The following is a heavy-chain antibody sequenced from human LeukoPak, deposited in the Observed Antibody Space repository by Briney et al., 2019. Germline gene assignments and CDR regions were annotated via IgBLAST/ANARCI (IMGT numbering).Heavy chain of an antibody. Sequence: GGSLRLSCAASGFTFSSYSMNWVRQAPGKGLEWVSVIYSGGSTYYADSVKGRFTISRDNSKNTLYLQMNSLRAEDTAVYYCARVVKELLHLDYWGQGTLVTVSS. CDR3: ARVVKELLHLDY. CDR2: IYSGGST. V-gene: IGHV3-53*01. D-gene: IGHD1-26*01. CDR1: GFTFSSYS. J-gene: IGHJ4*02.